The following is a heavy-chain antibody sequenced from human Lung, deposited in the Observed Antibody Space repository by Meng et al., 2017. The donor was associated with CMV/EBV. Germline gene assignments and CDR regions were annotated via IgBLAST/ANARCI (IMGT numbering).Heavy chain of an antibody. D-gene: IGHD3-3*01. CDR1: GYTFTDYR. Sequence: ASVKVSCKASGYTFTDYRMHWVRQAPGQGLEWMGWISPNNGATNYAQRFQGRVTMTRDTSISTAYMELNRLTYDDTAMYYCASKMYYDFWSAYRGTGGVDPCNIWGQGRXVNVAS. J-gene: IGHJ3*02. V-gene: IGHV1-2*02. CDR3: ASKMYYDFWSAYRGTGGVDPCNI. CDR2: ISPNNGAT.